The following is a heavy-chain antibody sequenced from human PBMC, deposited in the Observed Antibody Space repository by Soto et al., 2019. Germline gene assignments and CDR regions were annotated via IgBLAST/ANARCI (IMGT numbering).Heavy chain of an antibody. J-gene: IGHJ6*02. CDR3: AKGGFWVHYGMDV. CDR2: ISRDGGTT. D-gene: IGHD3-16*01. Sequence: EVQLLESGGGLVQPGGSLRLSCEASGSNFDSYAMNWVRQAPGKGLEWVSAISRDGGTTFYADSVKGRFTISRDNSENTLYMEMNSLRVEDTAVYYCAKGGFWVHYGMDVWGQGTTVTVSS. CDR1: GSNFDSYA. V-gene: IGHV3-23*01.